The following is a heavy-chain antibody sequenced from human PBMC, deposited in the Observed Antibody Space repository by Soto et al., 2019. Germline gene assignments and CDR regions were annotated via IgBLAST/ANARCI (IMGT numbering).Heavy chain of an antibody. D-gene: IGHD3-22*01. CDR3: ARSPYDSSGYYLTMRAFDI. CDR1: GGTFSSYA. CDR2: IIPIFGTA. J-gene: IGHJ3*02. V-gene: IGHV1-69*13. Sequence: SVKVSCKASGGTFSSYAISWVRQAPGQGLEWMGGIIPIFGTANYAQKFQGRVAITADESTSTAYMELSSLRSEDTAVYYCARSPYDSSGYYLTMRAFDIWGQGTMVTVSS.